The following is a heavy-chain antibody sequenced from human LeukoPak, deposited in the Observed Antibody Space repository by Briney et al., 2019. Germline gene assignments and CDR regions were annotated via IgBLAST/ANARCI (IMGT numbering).Heavy chain of an antibody. J-gene: IGHJ6*03. CDR3: ARDGVLLWFGESSPDFYYYYMDV. CDR1: GYTFTSYY. V-gene: IGHV1-46*01. CDR2: INPSGGST. D-gene: IGHD3-10*01. Sequence: ASVKVSCKASGYTFTSYYMHWVRQAPGQGLEWMGIINPSGGSTSYAQKFQGRVTMTRDMSTSTVYMELSSLRSEDTAVYYCARDGVLLWFGESSPDFYYYYMDVWGKGTTVTVSS.